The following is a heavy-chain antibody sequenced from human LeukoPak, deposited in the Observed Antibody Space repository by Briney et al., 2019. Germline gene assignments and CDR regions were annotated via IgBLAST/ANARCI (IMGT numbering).Heavy chain of an antibody. V-gene: IGHV3-15*01. Sequence: GSLSLSCAASGFPFSNAWMNWMGWVRQAPGKGLEWVGLTKIKTDDGTPDYAALVKGRFTISRDDSKNTVYLEMNGLETEDTAVYYCISGGGTADYWGQGTLVSVSS. D-gene: IGHD1-1*01. J-gene: IGHJ4*02. CDR3: ISGGGTADY. CDR2: TKIKTDDGTP. CDR1: GFPFSNAW.